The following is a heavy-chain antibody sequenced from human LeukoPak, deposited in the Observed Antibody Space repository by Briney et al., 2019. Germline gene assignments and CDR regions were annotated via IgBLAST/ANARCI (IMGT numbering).Heavy chain of an antibody. V-gene: IGHV3-23*01. CDR2: ISGSGGST. CDR3: AREGTLWFGELLGEIDY. Sequence: GGSLRLSCAASGFTFSSYAMSWVRQAPGKGLEWVSAISGSGGSTYYADSVKGRFTISRDNSKNTLYLQMNSLRAEDTAVYYCAREGTLWFGELLGEIDYWGQGTLVTVSS. J-gene: IGHJ4*02. CDR1: GFTFSSYA. D-gene: IGHD3-10*01.